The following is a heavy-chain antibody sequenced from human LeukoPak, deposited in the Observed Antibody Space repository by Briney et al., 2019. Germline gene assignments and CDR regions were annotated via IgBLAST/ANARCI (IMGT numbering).Heavy chain of an antibody. Sequence: GGSLRLSCAASGFTYSSYAMSWVRQAPGKGLEWVSAISGSGGSRYYADSVKGRFTISRDNSKNTLYLQMNSLRAEDTAVYYCEKPEGYGSGSYYRFGFDPWGQGTLVTVSS. CDR2: ISGSGGSR. CDR1: GFTYSSYA. D-gene: IGHD3-10*01. CDR3: EKPEGYGSGSYYRFGFDP. J-gene: IGHJ5*02. V-gene: IGHV3-23*01.